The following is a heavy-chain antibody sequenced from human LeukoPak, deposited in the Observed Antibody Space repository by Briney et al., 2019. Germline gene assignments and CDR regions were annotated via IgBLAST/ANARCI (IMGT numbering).Heavy chain of an antibody. CDR2: IYYSGST. Sequence: KASETLSLTRTVSGGSISSSSYYWGWIRQPPGKGLEWIGSIYYSGSTYYNPSLKSRATISVDTSKNQFSLKLSSVTAADTAVYYCACRTAMVFDYWGQGTLVTVSS. CDR3: ACRTAMVFDY. D-gene: IGHD5-18*01. J-gene: IGHJ4*02. CDR1: GGSISSSSYY. V-gene: IGHV4-39*01.